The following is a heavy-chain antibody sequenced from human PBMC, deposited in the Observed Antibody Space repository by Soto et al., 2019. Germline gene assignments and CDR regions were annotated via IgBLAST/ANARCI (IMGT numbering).Heavy chain of an antibody. J-gene: IGHJ3*02. CDR2: IRANDESI. CDR1: GFYFISYE. V-gene: IGHV3-48*03. Sequence: WGSLRLSCVASGFYFISYEMSCCRQAPGKGLEWVSNIRANDESIYYADSVKGRVSVSRDNAKNSLFLEMNSLRVDDTAVYYCARETLRDAIDIWGQGTMVTVSS. CDR3: ARETLRDAIDI.